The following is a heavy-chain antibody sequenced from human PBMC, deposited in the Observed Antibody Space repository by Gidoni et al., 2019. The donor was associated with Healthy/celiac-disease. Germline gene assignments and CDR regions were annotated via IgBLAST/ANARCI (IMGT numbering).Heavy chain of an antibody. V-gene: IGHV3-66*01. Sequence: EVQLVESGGGLVQPGGSLRLSCAASGFTVSSNYMGWVRQAPGKGLGWVSVIYSGGSTYYADSVKGRFTISRDNSKNTLYLQMNSLRAEDTAVYYCARVEMATIRPYYYYGMDVWGQGTTVTVSS. CDR1: GFTVSSNY. D-gene: IGHD5-12*01. CDR3: ARVEMATIRPYYYYGMDV. J-gene: IGHJ6*02. CDR2: IYSGGST.